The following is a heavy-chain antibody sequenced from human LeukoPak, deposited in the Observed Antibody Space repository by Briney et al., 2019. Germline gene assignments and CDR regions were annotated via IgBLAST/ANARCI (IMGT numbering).Heavy chain of an antibody. V-gene: IGHV1-18*01. CDR2: ISAYNGNT. J-gene: IGHJ6*02. CDR3: ARAGPSSIVVVPAAPYYYYYGMDV. Sequence: GASVKVSCKASGYTFTSYGISWVRQAPGQGLEWMGWISAYNGNTNYAQKLQGRVTMTTDTSTSTAYMELRSLRSDDTAVYYCARAGPSSIVVVPAAPYYYYYGMDVWGQGTTVTVSS. CDR1: GYTFTSYG. D-gene: IGHD2-2*01.